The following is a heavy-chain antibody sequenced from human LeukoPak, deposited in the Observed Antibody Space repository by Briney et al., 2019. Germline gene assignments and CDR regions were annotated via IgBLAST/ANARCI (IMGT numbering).Heavy chain of an antibody. V-gene: IGHV4-39*01. J-gene: IGHJ4*02. CDR1: GGSTSSSSYY. D-gene: IGHD2-2*01. CDR2: IYYSGST. Sequence: SETLSLTCTVSGGSTSSSSYYWGWIRQPPGKGLEWIGSIYYSGSTYYNPSLKSRVTISVDTSKNQFSLKLSSVTAADTAVYYCARWPPVVPAAFDYWGQGTLVTVSS. CDR3: ARWPPVVPAAFDY.